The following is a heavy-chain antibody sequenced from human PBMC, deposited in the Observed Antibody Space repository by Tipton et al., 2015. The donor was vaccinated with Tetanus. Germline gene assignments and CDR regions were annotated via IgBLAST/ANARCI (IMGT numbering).Heavy chain of an antibody. CDR3: ASLPKHWLAPRGAP. V-gene: IGHV4-39*01. CDR1: RGSINSGTFY. J-gene: IGHJ5*02. CDR2: INHRGGT. D-gene: IGHD6-19*01. Sequence: TLSLTCTVSRGSINSGTFYWDWIRQPPGKGLEWIGEINHRGGTMYNPSLKSRVTISGDTSKNQFSLNLTSVTAADTAVYYCASLPKHWLAPRGAPWGQGTLVTVSS.